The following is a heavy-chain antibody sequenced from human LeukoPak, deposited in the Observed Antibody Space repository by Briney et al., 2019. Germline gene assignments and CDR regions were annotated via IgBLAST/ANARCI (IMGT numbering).Heavy chain of an antibody. CDR2: ITAGNDYV. D-gene: IGHD3-16*01. CDR1: GFTFTTYS. CDR3: ARDLYVESLSFDH. J-gene: IGHJ4*02. V-gene: IGHV3-21*01. Sequence: GGSLRLACRTSGFTFTTYSMNWVRQPPGKGLEWISSITAGNDYVFYADSVKGRFTISRDNAENSVYLEMNSLKPEDSAVYFCARDLYVESLSFDHWGQGTLVIVSP.